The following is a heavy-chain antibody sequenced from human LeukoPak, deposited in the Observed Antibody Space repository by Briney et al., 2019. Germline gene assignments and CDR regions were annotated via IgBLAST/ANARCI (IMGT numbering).Heavy chain of an antibody. J-gene: IGHJ5*02. V-gene: IGHV1-46*01. D-gene: IGHD3-3*01. CDR1: GYTFTSYY. CDR2: INPSGGST. Sequence: GASVKVSCKASGYTFTSYYMHWVRLAPGQGLGWMGIINPSGGSTSYAQKFQGRVTMTRDTSTSTVYMELSSLRSEDTAVYYCARAFLEWSNLGNWFDPWGQGTLVTVSS. CDR3: ARAFLEWSNLGNWFDP.